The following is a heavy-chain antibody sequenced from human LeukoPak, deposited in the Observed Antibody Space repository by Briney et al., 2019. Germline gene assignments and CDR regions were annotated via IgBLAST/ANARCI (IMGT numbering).Heavy chain of an antibody. V-gene: IGHV4-4*09. D-gene: IGHD2-2*02. J-gene: IGHJ5*02. Sequence: PSETLSLTCTVSGGSISRDYWSWIRLPPGKGLEWIGYIYTSGSTKYNPSLKSRVTISVDTSKNQFSLKLTSVTAADTAVYYCARGVVCSSRSCYTPSWFDPWGQGTLVTVSS. CDR1: GGSISRDY. CDR3: ARGVVCSSRSCYTPSWFDP. CDR2: IYTSGST.